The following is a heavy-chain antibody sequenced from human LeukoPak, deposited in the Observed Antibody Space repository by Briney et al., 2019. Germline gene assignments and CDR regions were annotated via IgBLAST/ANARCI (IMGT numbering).Heavy chain of an antibody. CDR2: IYYSGST. J-gene: IGHJ4*02. CDR3: ARGPIGGRSYFDY. Sequence: SETLSLTCTVSGGSINSYYWSWIRQPPGKGLEWIGYIYYSGSTNYNPSLKSRVTISVDTSKNQFSLKLSSVTAADTAVYYCARGPIGGRSYFDYWGQGTLVTVSS. CDR1: GGSINSYY. V-gene: IGHV4-59*01. D-gene: IGHD3-10*01.